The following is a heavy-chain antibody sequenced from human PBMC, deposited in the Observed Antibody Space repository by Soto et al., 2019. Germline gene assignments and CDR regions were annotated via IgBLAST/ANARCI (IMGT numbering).Heavy chain of an antibody. V-gene: IGHV1-2*04. Sequence: ASVKVSCKASGYTFTGYYMHWVRQAPGQGLEWMGWINPNSGGTNYAQKFQGWVTMTRDTSISTAYMELSGLRSDDTAVYYCARATFGESSVNWFDPWGQGTLVTVSS. CDR2: INPNSGGT. D-gene: IGHD3-10*01. CDR1: GYTFTGYY. CDR3: ARATFGESSVNWFDP. J-gene: IGHJ5*02.